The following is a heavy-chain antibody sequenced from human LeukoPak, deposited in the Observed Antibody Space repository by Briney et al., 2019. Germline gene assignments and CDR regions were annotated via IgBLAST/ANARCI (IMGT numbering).Heavy chain of an antibody. CDR1: GYTFTSYA. Sequence: ASVKVSCKASGYTFTSYAMHWVRQAPGQRLEWMGWINAGNGNTNYAQKLQGRVTMTTDTSTSTAYMELRSLRSDDTAVYYCARAPDYYDSSASNWFDPWGQGTLVTVSS. D-gene: IGHD3-22*01. CDR3: ARAPDYYDSSASNWFDP. V-gene: IGHV1-3*01. J-gene: IGHJ5*02. CDR2: INAGNGNT.